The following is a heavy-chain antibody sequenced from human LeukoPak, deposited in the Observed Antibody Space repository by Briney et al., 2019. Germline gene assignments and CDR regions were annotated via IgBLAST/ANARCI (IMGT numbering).Heavy chain of an antibody. Sequence: GGSLRLSCAASGFSFSSYWMSWVRQAPGKGLEWVANIKQDGSEIYYVDSVKGRFTISRDNVQNSLYLQMNSLRAEDTAVYFCARWGYSSGWYWFDYWGQGTLVTVSS. CDR3: ARWGYSSGWYWFDY. J-gene: IGHJ4*02. CDR1: GFSFSSYW. D-gene: IGHD6-19*01. V-gene: IGHV3-7*05. CDR2: IKQDGSEI.